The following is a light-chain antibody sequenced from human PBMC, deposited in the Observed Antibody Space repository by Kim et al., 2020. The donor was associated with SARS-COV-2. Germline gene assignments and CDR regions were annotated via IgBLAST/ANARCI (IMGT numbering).Light chain of an antibody. CDR3: QQRDKWPLT. V-gene: IGKV3-11*01. Sequence: EIVLTQSPATLSLSPGERATLSCRASQSINAYLGWYQQKAGQAPRLLIYDAANRATDIPARFSGSGSGTDFTLTISSLEPDDSAVYYCQQRDKWPLTFGGGTKVDIK. CDR1: QSINAY. CDR2: DAA. J-gene: IGKJ4*01.